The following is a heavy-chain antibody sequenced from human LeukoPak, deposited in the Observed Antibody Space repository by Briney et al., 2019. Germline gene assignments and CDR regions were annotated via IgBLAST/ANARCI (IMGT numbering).Heavy chain of an antibody. V-gene: IGHV3-21*01. Sequence: GGSLRLSCAASGFTFSSYSMNWVRQAPGKGLEWVSSISSGSSYIYYADSVKGRFTISRDNAKNSLYLQMNSLRAEDTAVYYCARDRIVQAFDIWGQGTMVTVSS. D-gene: IGHD2/OR15-2a*01. CDR2: ISSGSSYI. CDR1: GFTFSSYS. CDR3: ARDRIVQAFDI. J-gene: IGHJ3*02.